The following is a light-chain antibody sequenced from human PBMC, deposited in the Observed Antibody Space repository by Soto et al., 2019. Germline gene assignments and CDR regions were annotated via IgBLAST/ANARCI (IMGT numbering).Light chain of an antibody. CDR3: KSYAGSNTYV. Sequence: QSALTQPPSASGSPGQSVTISCTGTKSDIGVYDFVSWYQHHPGKAPRLIIYEVVQRPSGVPDRFSGSKSGNTASLTVSGLQAAVEADYFCKSYAGSNTYVFGSGTKLT. CDR2: EVV. CDR1: KSDIGVYDF. J-gene: IGLJ1*01. V-gene: IGLV2-8*01.